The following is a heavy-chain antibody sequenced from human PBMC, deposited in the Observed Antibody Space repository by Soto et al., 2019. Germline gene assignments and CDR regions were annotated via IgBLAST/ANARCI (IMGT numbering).Heavy chain of an antibody. CDR2: ISYDGSNK. V-gene: IGHV3-30*18. CDR1: GFTFSSYG. Sequence: QVQLVESGGGVVQPGRSLRLSCAASGFTFSSYGMHWVRQAPGKGLEWVAVISYDGSNKYYADSVKDRFTISRDNSKNTLYLQMNSLRAEDTAVYYCAKVRGSGWLYPFLDYWGQGTLVTVSS. D-gene: IGHD6-19*01. J-gene: IGHJ4*02. CDR3: AKVRGSGWLYPFLDY.